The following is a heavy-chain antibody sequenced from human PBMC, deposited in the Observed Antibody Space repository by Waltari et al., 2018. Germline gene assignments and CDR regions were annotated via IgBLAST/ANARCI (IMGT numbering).Heavy chain of an antibody. CDR2: ISSSSSYI. CDR1: TFSSYS. Sequence: TFSSYSMNWVRQAPGKGLEWVSSISSSSSYIYYADSVKGRFTISRDNAKNSLYLQMNSLRAEDTAVYYCARDGSSWYGSFDYWGQGTLVTVSS. D-gene: IGHD6-13*01. V-gene: IGHV3-21*01. J-gene: IGHJ4*02. CDR3: ARDGSSWYGSFDY.